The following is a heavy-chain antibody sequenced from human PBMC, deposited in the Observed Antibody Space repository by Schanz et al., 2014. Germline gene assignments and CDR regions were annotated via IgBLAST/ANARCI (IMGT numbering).Heavy chain of an antibody. CDR3: ARGYGDSPTDF. CDR1: GGTFSSFC. D-gene: IGHD4-17*01. Sequence: VQLEQSGAEVKKPGSSVKVSCKASGGTFSSFCINWVRQAPGQGLEWMGRIIPSLGLAKYEQKFQGRVTITADRSTSTAYMELSSLRSEDTAVYYCARGYGDSPTDFWGQGTLVTVSS. V-gene: IGHV1-69*02. CDR2: IIPSLGLA. J-gene: IGHJ4*02.